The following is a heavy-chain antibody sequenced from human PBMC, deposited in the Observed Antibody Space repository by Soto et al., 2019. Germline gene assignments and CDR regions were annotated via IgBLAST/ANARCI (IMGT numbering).Heavy chain of an antibody. CDR3: ASTYCSSTSCYTVLRAFDI. CDR2: INPNSGGT. V-gene: IGHV1-2*02. D-gene: IGHD2-2*02. Sequence: ASVKGSCKASGYTFTGYYMHWVRQAPGQGLEWMGWINPNSGGTNYAQKFQCRVTMTRDTSISTAYMELSRLRSDDTAVYYCASTYCSSTSCYTVLRAFDIWGQGTMVTVSS. J-gene: IGHJ3*02. CDR1: GYTFTGYY.